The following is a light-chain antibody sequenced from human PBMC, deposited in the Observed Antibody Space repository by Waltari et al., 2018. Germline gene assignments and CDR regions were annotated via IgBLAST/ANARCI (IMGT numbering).Light chain of an antibody. CDR2: AAS. J-gene: IGKJ1*01. V-gene: IGKV1-39*01. CDR1: QSISSY. Sequence: DIQMTQSPSSLSASVGESVTIPCRASQSISSYLNWYPQKPGKAPKLLIYAASSLQSGVPSRFSGSGSGTDFTLTISSLQPEDFATYYCQQSYSTPQTFGQGTKVEIK. CDR3: QQSYSTPQT.